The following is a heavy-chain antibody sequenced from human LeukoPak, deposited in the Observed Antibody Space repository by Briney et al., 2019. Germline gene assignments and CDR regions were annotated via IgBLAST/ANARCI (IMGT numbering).Heavy chain of an antibody. D-gene: IGHD6-13*01. CDR1: GFTFSDYY. CDR3: ARDRGSSRWYGALDY. Sequence: GGSLRLSCAASGFTFSDYYMSWVRQAPGKGLEWISYISDRSGYTKYADSVKGRFTISRDNAKNSVYLQMSSLRAEDTAVYYCARDRGSSRWYGALDYWGQGTLVTVSS. V-gene: IGHV3-11*06. J-gene: IGHJ4*02. CDR2: ISDRSGYT.